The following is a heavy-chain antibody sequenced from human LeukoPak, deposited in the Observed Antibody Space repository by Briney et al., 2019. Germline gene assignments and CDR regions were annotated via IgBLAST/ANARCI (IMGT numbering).Heavy chain of an antibody. CDR3: TTRLQHHFDY. V-gene: IGHV3-23*01. D-gene: IGHD4-11*01. J-gene: IGHJ4*02. CDR2: ISDGSRNT. CDR1: GFTFSSYP. Sequence: PGGSLKLSCATSGFTFSSYPMNWVRQTPGKGLQWVSTISDGSRNTHYADSVNGRFTISRDGFLNVVYLQMNSLTVEDTAVHYCTTRLQHHFDYWGQGTQVTVSS.